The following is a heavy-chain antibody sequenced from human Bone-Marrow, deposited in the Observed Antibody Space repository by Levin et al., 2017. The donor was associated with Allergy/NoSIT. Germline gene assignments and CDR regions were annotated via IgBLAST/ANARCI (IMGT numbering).Heavy chain of an antibody. J-gene: IGHJ4*02. CDR3: AKDRTYGSDSGSFPYF. D-gene: IGHD3-10*01. Sequence: GGSLRLSCSVAGFSFEKYGMHWVRQAPGKGLEWVSFVSDDGSETFYIDSVKGRFTISRDNSKNTLFLQISTLRVEDTATYFCAKDRTYGSDSGSFPYFWGQGTRVTVSS. CDR1: GFSFEKYG. CDR2: VSDDGSET. V-gene: IGHV3-30*18.